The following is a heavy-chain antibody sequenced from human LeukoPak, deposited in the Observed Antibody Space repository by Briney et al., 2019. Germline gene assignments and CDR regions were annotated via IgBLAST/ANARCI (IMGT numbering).Heavy chain of an antibody. J-gene: IGHJ4*02. D-gene: IGHD3-10*01. Sequence: SETLSLTCAVHGGSFSGYYWSWIRQPPGKGLEWIWEINHSGSTNYNPSLKSRVTISVDTSKNQFSLKLSSVTAADTAVYYCARGKSSLLWFGELLRYFDYWGQGTLVTVSS. V-gene: IGHV4-34*01. CDR1: GGSFSGYY. CDR3: ARGKSSLLWFGELLRYFDY. CDR2: INHSGST.